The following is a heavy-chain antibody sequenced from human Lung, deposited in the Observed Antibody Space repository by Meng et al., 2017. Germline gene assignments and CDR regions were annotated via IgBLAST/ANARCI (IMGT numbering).Heavy chain of an antibody. Sequence: VQLQESVPGLVKPPGTLPLTCAFSGGSIGSGNWGSWVRPPPGKGLEWIGEWDHSGITSYNPSLRIRVTLSDDKSKNQCSLKLSSVTATYPAVYYCARRVLWLDPQNFDYWGQGTLVTVSS. CDR1: GGSIGSGNW. J-gene: IGHJ4*02. CDR2: WDHSGIT. V-gene: IGHV4-4*03. CDR3: ARRVLWLDPQNFDY. D-gene: IGHD5-12*01.